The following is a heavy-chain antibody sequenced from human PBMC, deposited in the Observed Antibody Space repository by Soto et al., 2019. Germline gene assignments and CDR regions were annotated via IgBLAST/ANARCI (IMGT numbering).Heavy chain of an antibody. J-gene: IGHJ5*02. CDR2: FDPEDGET. D-gene: IGHD3-10*01. CDR1: GYTLTELS. CDR3: AKAGGYYGSGSYYTGSNWFAP. Sequence: ASVKVSCKVSGYTLTELSMHWVRQAPGKGLEWMGGFDPEDGETIYAQKFQGRVTMTEDTSTDTAYMELSSLRSEDTAVYYCAKAGGYYGSGSYYTGSNWFAPWGQGTLVTVSS. V-gene: IGHV1-24*01.